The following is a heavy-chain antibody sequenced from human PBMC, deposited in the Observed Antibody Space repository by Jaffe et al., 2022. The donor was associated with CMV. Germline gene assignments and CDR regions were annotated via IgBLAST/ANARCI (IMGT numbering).Heavy chain of an antibody. V-gene: IGHV4-59*01. CDR2: IYYSGST. D-gene: IGHD3-10*01. CDR3: ARDSVGAADGSEYAFDI. CDR1: GGSISSYY. J-gene: IGHJ3*02. Sequence: QVQLQESGPGLVKPSETLSLTCTVSGGSISSYYWSWIRQPPGKGLEWIGYIYYSGSTNYNPSLKSRVTISVDTSKNQFSLKLSSVTAADTAVYYCARDSVGAADGSEYAFDIWGQGTMVTVSS.